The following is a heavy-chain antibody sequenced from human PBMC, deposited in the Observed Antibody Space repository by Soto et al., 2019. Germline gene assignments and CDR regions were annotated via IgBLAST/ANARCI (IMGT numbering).Heavy chain of an antibody. CDR2: ISYDGSNK. CDR1: GFTFSSYG. Sequence: GGSLRLSCAASGFTFSSYGMHWVRHAPGKGLEWVAVISYDGSNKYYADSVKGRFTISRDNSKNTLYLQMNSLRAEDTGVYLFARPPYVMDFWAQGTPVTVSS. J-gene: IGHJ6*02. CDR3: ARPPYVMDF. V-gene: IGHV3-30*03.